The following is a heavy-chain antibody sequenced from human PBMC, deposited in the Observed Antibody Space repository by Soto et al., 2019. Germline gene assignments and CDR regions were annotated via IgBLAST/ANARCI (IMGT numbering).Heavy chain of an antibody. Sequence: QVQLQQWGAGLLKPSETLSLTCAAYGGSFSGYYWGWIRQPPGRGREWIGEINHSGSTNYNPSLKSRVTISVDTSKNQFSLKLSSVTAADTAVYYCARGRRDIVVVPAAMGYFDYWGQGTLVTVSS. V-gene: IGHV4-34*01. D-gene: IGHD2-2*01. J-gene: IGHJ4*02. CDR1: GGSFSGYY. CDR2: INHSGST. CDR3: ARGRRDIVVVPAAMGYFDY.